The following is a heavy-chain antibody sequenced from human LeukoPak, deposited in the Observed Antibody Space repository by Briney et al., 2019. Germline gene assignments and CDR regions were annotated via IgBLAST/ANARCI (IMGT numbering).Heavy chain of an antibody. D-gene: IGHD4-17*01. V-gene: IGHV3-74*01. CDR3: VRQAVSGDSGIAY. CDR2: INTDGSST. Sequence: PGGSLRLSCLASGFTFSTHWMHWVRQAPGKGLVWVSRINTDGSSTAYADSVKGRFTISRDNAKSMVYLQMDGLRAEDTAVFSCVRQAVSGDSGIAYWGRGVLVTVSS. CDR1: GFTFSTHW. J-gene: IGHJ4*02.